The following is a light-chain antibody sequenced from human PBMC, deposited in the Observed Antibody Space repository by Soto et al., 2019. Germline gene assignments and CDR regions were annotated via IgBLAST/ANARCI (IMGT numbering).Light chain of an antibody. CDR1: SSDIGAYNY. J-gene: IGLJ3*02. CDR2: EVS. V-gene: IGLV2-8*01. Sequence: QSVLTQPPSASGSPGQSVTISCTGTSSDIGAYNYVSWYQQHPGKAPKLMIHEVSKRPSGVPDRFSGSKSGNTASLTVSGLQPEHEADYYCSSYAGSNDRWVFGGGTKLTVL. CDR3: SSYAGSNDRWV.